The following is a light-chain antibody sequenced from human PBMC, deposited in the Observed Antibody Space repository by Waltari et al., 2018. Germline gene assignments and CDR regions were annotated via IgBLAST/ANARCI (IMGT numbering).Light chain of an antibody. CDR1: QSVSSY. J-gene: IGKJ4*01. CDR2: GVS. CDR3: QQYNQWPPLT. V-gene: IGKV3-15*01. Sequence: EIVMTQSPATLSVSPGDRATLSCRASQSVSSYLAWYQQKSGQTPRLLIYGVSTRAAGVPARFSGSGSGTEFTLTISSLQSEDFAVYYCQQYNQWPPLTFGGGTKVEIK.